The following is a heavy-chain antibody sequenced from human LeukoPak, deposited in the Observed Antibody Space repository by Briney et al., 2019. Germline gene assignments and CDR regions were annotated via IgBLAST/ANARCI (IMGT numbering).Heavy chain of an antibody. CDR2: IIPIFGTA. D-gene: IGHD3-16*01. CDR1: GGTFSSYA. J-gene: IGHJ4*02. V-gene: IGHV1-69*13. CDR3: ARVGEQQDLFDY. Sequence: ASVKVSCKASGGTFSSYAISWVRQAPGQGLEWMGGIIPIFGTANYAQKFQGRVTITADESTSTAYMELSSLRSEDTAVYYCARVGEQQDLFDYWGQGTLVTVSS.